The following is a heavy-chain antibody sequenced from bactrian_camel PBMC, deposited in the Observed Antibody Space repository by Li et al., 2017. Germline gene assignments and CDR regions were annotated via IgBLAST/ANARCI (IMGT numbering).Heavy chain of an antibody. D-gene: IGHD2*01. CDR2: VTRDGRT. CDR3: ATDGIGFGTAGNCYTATLDF. CDR1: RFTHNSNC. Sequence: HVQLVESGGDSVQAGGSLRLACAASRFTHNSNCMGWIRQRPGMEREAVAAVTRDGRTSYGDFVKGRFTVSKDSAKSLLYLQMDNVQIEDSGVYYCATDGIGFGTAGNCYTATLDFLARGTQVTVS. V-gene: IGHV3S1*01. J-gene: IGHJ4*01.